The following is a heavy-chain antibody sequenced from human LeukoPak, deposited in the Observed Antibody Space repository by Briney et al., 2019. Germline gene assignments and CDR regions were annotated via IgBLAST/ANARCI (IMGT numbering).Heavy chain of an antibody. Sequence: SVTVSCKASGGTFSSYAISWVRQAPGQGLEWMGRIIPILGIANYAQKFQGRVTITADKSTSTAYMELSSLRSEDTAVYYCAPTYCSGGSCYDYYYGMDVWGQGTTVTVSS. CDR2: IIPILGIA. V-gene: IGHV1-69*10. CDR1: GGTFSSYA. J-gene: IGHJ6*02. D-gene: IGHD2-15*01. CDR3: APTYCSGGSCYDYYYGMDV.